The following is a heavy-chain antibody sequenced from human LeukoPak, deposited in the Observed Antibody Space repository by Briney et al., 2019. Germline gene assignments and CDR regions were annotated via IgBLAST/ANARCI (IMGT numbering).Heavy chain of an antibody. V-gene: IGHV1-46*01. D-gene: IGHD2-2*01. CDR1: GYTFTSYF. CDR3: AKDIVVVPAAIPTQQIYYYYYYGMDV. Sequence: APLKASCKASGYTFTSYFMPWVPQAPGHRLEWMGIINLSGGITSSAQKFQGRVTMTRDTSTSTVYMELSSLRSEDTAVYYCAKDIVVVPAAIPTQQIYYYYYYGMDVWGQGTTVTVSS. CDR2: INLSGGIT. J-gene: IGHJ6*02.